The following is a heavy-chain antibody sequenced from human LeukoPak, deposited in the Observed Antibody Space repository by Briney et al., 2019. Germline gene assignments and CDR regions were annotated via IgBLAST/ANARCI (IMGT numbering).Heavy chain of an antibody. CDR3: ARDREEYSSSWHHTNWFDP. Sequence: GGSLRLSCAASGFTFHDYSLHWVRQRPGKGLEWVSFISKEGDRRFYADSVKGRFTISRDNSRNSLYLQMDSLRAEDTAVYYCARDREEYSSSWHHTNWFDPWGQGTLVTVSS. CDR1: GFTFHDYS. CDR2: ISKEGDRR. J-gene: IGHJ5*02. D-gene: IGHD6-13*01. V-gene: IGHV3-43*01.